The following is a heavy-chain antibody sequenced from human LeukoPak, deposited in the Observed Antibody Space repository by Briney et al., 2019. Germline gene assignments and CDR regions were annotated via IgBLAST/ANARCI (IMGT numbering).Heavy chain of an antibody. CDR1: GFTFSSYG. V-gene: IGHV3-30*02. J-gene: IGHJ6*03. CDR2: IRYDGSNK. CDR3: ARLNGPWGSLYYYYMDV. D-gene: IGHD7-27*01. Sequence: TGGSLRLSCAASGFTFSSYGMHWVRQAPGKGLEWVAFIRYDGSNKYYADSVKGRFTISRDNSKNTLYLQMNSLRAEDTAVYYCARLNGPWGSLYYYYMDVWGKGTTVTVSS.